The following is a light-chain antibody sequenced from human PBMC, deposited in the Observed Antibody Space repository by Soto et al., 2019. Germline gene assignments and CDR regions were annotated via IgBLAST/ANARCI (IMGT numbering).Light chain of an antibody. Sequence: QSALTQPASVSGSPGQSITISCTGTNNDVGAYNLVSWYQQHPGRAPQLIIYEVRNRPSGISFRFSGSKSGNTASLTISGLQAEDEADYYCSSYTSKSSLIFGGGTKVTVL. CDR3: SSYTSKSSLI. CDR2: EVR. CDR1: NNDVGAYNL. J-gene: IGLJ2*01. V-gene: IGLV2-14*01.